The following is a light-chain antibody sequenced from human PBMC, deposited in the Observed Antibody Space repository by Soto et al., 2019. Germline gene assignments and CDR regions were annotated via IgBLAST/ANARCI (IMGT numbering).Light chain of an antibody. CDR3: QQYGSSRWT. Sequence: EIVFTQSPGTLSFSPGERATLSCRASQNVNSNFFAWYQQKPGQAPRLLVYGASSRATGIPDRFSGSGSGTDFTLTISRLEPEDFAVYYCQQYGSSRWTFGQGTKVDI. CDR1: QNVNSNF. J-gene: IGKJ1*01. V-gene: IGKV3-20*01. CDR2: GAS.